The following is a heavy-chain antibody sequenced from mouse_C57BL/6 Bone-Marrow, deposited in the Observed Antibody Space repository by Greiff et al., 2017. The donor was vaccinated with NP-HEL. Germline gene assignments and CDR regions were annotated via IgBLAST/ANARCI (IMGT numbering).Heavy chain of an antibody. Sequence: EVQLHQSGTVLARPGASVKMSCKTSGYTFTSYWMHWVKQRPGQGLEWIGAIYPGNSDTSYNQKFKGKAKLTAVTSASTAYMELSSLTNEDSAVYYCTRGNDGYYPYAMDYWCQGTSVTVSS. CDR3: TRGNDGYYPYAMDY. J-gene: IGHJ4*01. D-gene: IGHD2-3*01. V-gene: IGHV1-5*01. CDR1: GYTFTSYW. CDR2: IYPGNSDT.